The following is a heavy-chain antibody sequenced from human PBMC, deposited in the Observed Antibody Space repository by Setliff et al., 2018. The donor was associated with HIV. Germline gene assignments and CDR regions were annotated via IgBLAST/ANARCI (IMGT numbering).Heavy chain of an antibody. V-gene: IGHV3-11*04. CDR3: ARDSSTKEMATIWVNFDY. D-gene: IGHD5-12*01. CDR2: ISTSGDTT. Sequence: GGSLRLSCVASGFTFSDYYMIWIRQAPGQGLEWVSYISTSGDTTNYADSVKGRFTISRDNSKNTLYLQMNSPRADDTAVYYCARDSSTKEMATIWVNFDYWGQGTLVTVSS. CDR1: GFTFSDYY. J-gene: IGHJ4*02.